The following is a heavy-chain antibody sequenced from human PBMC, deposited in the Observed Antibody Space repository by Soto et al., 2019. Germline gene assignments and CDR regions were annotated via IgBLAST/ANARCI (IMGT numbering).Heavy chain of an antibody. D-gene: IGHD6-13*01. CDR2: IYSTGTT. Sequence: KPSETLSLTCNVSGDSINGHYWTWIRQPAGKALEWIGRIYSTGTTDYGPSLKSRVTISVDTSKNQFSLKLSSVTAADTAVYYCARDGKLAADRGWFDPWGQGTLVTVSS. CDR3: ARDGKLAADRGWFDP. CDR1: GDSINGHY. J-gene: IGHJ5*02. V-gene: IGHV4-4*07.